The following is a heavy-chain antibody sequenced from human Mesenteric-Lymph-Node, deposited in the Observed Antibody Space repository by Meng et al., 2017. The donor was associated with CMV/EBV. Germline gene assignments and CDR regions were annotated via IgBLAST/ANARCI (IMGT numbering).Heavy chain of an antibody. CDR2: MWSSGST. CDR1: GFTFSSYS. J-gene: IGHJ5*02. Sequence: GGSLRLSCAASGFTFSSYSMNWVRQAPGKGLEWVAVMWSSGSTFYADSVKGRFIISRDNSKNTLNLQMNSLRVEDSAIYYCARDYPRSSTWGSWGQGTLVTVSS. D-gene: IGHD6-13*01. V-gene: IGHV3-66*03. CDR3: ARDYPRSSTWGS.